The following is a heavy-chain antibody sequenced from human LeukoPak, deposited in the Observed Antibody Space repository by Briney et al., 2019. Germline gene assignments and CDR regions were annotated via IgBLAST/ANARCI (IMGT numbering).Heavy chain of an antibody. Sequence: GGSLRLSCTVSGFTVSSNSMSWVRQAPGKGLEWVSFIYSDNTHYSDSVKGRFTISRDTSRNTLFLQMNSLRAEGTAVYYCARHRSGGSQDDAFDIWGQGTMVTVSS. CDR1: GFTVSSNS. CDR2: IYSDNT. CDR3: ARHRSGGSQDDAFDI. V-gene: IGHV3-53*01. D-gene: IGHD2-15*01. J-gene: IGHJ3*02.